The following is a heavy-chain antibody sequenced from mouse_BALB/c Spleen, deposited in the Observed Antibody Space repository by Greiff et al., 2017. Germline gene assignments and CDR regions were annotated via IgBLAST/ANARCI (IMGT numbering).Heavy chain of an antibody. Sequence: QVQLQQSGAELAKPGASVKMSCKASGYTFTSYWMHWVKQRPGQGLEWIGYINPSTGYTEYNQKFKDKATLTADKSSSTAYMQLSSLTSEDSAVYDCARVLRTGNYAMDYWGQGTSVTVSS. CDR3: ARVLRTGNYAMDY. CDR1: GYTFTSYW. D-gene: IGHD1-1*01. V-gene: IGHV1-7*01. J-gene: IGHJ4*01. CDR2: INPSTGYT.